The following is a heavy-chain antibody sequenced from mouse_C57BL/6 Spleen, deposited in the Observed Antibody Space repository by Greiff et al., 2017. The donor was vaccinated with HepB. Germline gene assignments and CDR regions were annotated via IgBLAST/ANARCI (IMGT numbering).Heavy chain of an antibody. V-gene: IGHV1-49*01. J-gene: IGHJ4*01. D-gene: IGHD2-5*01. CDR2: FTMYSDVT. Sequence: LQESGAELVRPGSSVKLSCKDSYFAFMASAMHWGKQRLVHGLEWIGSFTMYSDVTEYSANFKGKATLTASTSSSTAYMELSSLTSEDSAVYYCARTYYSNYGMDYWGQGTSVTVSS. CDR1: YFAFMASA. CDR3: ARTYYSNYGMDY.